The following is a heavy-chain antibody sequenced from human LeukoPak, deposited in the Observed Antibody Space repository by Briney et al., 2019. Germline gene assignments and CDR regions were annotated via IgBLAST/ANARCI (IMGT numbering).Heavy chain of an antibody. CDR2: IRYDGSNK. V-gene: IGHV3-30*02. J-gene: IGHJ3*02. CDR3: AKDGRQRKTYFYGSGSANGFDI. Sequence: GGSLRLSCAASGFTFSSYGMHWVRQAPGKGLEWVAFIRYDGSNKYYADSVKGRFTISRDNSKNTLYLQMNSLRAEDTAVYYCAKDGRQRKTYFYGSGSANGFDIWGPGTMVTVSS. D-gene: IGHD3-10*01. CDR1: GFTFSSYG.